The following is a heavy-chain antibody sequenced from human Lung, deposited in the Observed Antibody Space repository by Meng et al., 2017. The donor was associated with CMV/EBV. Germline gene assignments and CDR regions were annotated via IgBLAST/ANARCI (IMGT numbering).Heavy chain of an antibody. CDR2: IIPIFGLA. CDR1: GGTFSSYS. V-gene: IGHV1-69*04. D-gene: IGHD3/OR15-3a*01. Sequence: SVXVSCKASGGTFSSYSFSWVRQAPGQGLEWMGRIIPIFGLANYTQKFQGRVTISADKSTSIVSMELSSLRSEDTAVYYCARDQLLLGGFYYNGMDVWGQGTXVTVSS. CDR3: ARDQLLLGGFYYNGMDV. J-gene: IGHJ6*02.